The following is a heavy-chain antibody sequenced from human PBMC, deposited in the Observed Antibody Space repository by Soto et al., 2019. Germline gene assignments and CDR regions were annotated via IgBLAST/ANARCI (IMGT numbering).Heavy chain of an antibody. D-gene: IGHD2-21*01. J-gene: IGHJ6*02. CDR1: GYTFTGYY. Sequence: ASVKVSCKASGYTFTGYYVHWVREAPGQGLEWMGWINPETGGTSYAQKFQGRVTLSRDTSINTAYLELSSLRFDDAAVYFCARERFQVISDGMDVWGQGTTVTVS. CDR2: INPETGGT. CDR3: ARERFQVISDGMDV. V-gene: IGHV1-2*02.